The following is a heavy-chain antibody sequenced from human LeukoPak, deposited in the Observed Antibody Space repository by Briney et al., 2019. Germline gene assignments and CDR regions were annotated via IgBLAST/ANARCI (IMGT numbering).Heavy chain of an antibody. CDR1: GGSISSYY. CDR3: ARDGRAFDI. J-gene: IGHJ3*02. V-gene: IGHV4-59*01. D-gene: IGHD1-26*01. CDR2: IYYSGST. Sequence: SETLSLTCTVSGGSISSYYWSWIRQPPGKGLEWIGYIYYSGSTNYNPSLKSRVTISVDTSKNQLSLKLSSVTAADTAVYYCARDGRAFDIWGQGTMVTVSS.